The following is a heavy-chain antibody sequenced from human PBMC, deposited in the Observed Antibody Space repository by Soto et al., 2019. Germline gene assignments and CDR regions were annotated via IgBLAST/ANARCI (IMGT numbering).Heavy chain of an antibody. Sequence: QVQLVQSGTAVKKPGSSVKVSCKASGGTFRNYPINWVRQAPGQGLEWMGSIFPLTDIPDYAQNFQARLTISADKSTSTAYMELSSLTSDDTAIYFCARGPLVVLNYFESWGQGTLVTVSS. CDR2: IFPLTDIP. CDR1: GGTFRNYP. CDR3: ARGPLVVLNYFES. V-gene: IGHV1-69*02. J-gene: IGHJ4*02.